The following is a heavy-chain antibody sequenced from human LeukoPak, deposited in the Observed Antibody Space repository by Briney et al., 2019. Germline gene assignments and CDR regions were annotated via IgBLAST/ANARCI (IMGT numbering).Heavy chain of an antibody. CDR2: ISAYNGNT. Sequence: ASVKVSCKASGYTFTSYSISWVRQAPGQGLEWMGWISAYNGNTNYAQKLQGRVTMTTDTSTSTAYMELRSLRSDDTAVYYCARGSTTYYYDSSGYPADWFDPWGQGTLVTVPS. CDR1: GYTFTSYS. J-gene: IGHJ5*02. D-gene: IGHD3-22*01. CDR3: ARGSTTYYYDSSGYPADWFDP. V-gene: IGHV1-18*01.